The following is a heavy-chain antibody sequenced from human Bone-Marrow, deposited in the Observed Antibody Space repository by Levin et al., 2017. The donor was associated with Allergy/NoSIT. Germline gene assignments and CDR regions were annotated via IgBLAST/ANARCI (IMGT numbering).Heavy chain of an antibody. Sequence: PGGSLRLSCAASGFTFGRHTMTWVRQAPGKGLEWVSSISTNTYINYIDSVKGRFTISRDNAKNSLSLQMNSLRAEDTAVYYCARIAAITPDYLDFWGPGTLVTVSS. J-gene: IGHJ4*02. CDR1: GFTFGRHT. D-gene: IGHD2-2*01. V-gene: IGHV3-21*01. CDR2: ISTNTYI. CDR3: ARIAAITPDYLDF.